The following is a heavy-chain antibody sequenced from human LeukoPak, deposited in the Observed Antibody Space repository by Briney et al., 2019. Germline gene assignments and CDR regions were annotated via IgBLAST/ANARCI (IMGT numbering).Heavy chain of an antibody. CDR1: GGSFSGYY. J-gene: IGHJ5*02. Sequence: SETLSLTCTVYGGSFSGYYWSWIRQPPGKGLEWIGEINHSGSTNYNPSLKSRVTISIDTSKNQFSLKLSSVTAADTAVYYCARGTELTYYDFWRGWFDPWGQGTLVTVSS. D-gene: IGHD3-3*01. CDR3: ARGTELTYYDFWRGWFDP. CDR2: INHSGST. V-gene: IGHV4-34*01.